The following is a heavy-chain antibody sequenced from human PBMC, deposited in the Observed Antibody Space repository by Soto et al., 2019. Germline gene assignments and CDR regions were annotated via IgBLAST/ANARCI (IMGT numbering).Heavy chain of an antibody. CDR3: ARGDYYDSREGGMDV. CDR1: GFTFSSYS. V-gene: IGHV3-48*02. J-gene: IGHJ6*02. CDR2: ISSSSSTI. D-gene: IGHD3-22*01. Sequence: GGSLRLSCAASGFTFSSYSMNWVRQAPGKGLEWVSYISSSSSTIYYADSVKGRFTISRDNAKNSLYLQMNSLRDEDTAVYYCARGDYYDSREGGMDVWGQGTTVTVSS.